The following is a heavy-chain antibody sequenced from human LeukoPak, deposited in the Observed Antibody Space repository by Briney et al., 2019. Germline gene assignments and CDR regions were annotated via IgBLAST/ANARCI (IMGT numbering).Heavy chain of an antibody. J-gene: IGHJ5*02. CDR3: ARAVLWGYCSSTSCYNWFDP. CDR2: INHRGST. D-gene: IGHD2-2*01. Sequence: SETLSLTCAVYGGSFSGYYWSWIRQPPGKGLEWNGEINHRGSTNYNPSLKSGVTISVDTSKNQFSLKLSSVTAADTAVYYCARAVLWGYCSSTSCYNWFDPWGQGTLVTVSS. CDR1: GGSFSGYY. V-gene: IGHV4-34*01.